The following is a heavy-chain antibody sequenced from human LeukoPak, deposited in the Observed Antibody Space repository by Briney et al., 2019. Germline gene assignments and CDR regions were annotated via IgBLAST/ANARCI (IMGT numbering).Heavy chain of an antibody. D-gene: IGHD1-20*01. CDR1: GFTFSDYY. CDR2: ISTSGTTI. J-gene: IGHJ3*02. Sequence: GGSLRLSCAASGFTFSDYYMSWIRQAPGKGLEWVSHISTSGTTIYYADSVKVRFTISRDNAKNSLYLQMNSLRAEDTAVYYCARVTGDDAFDIWGQGTMVTVSS. CDR3: ARVTGDDAFDI. V-gene: IGHV3-11*01.